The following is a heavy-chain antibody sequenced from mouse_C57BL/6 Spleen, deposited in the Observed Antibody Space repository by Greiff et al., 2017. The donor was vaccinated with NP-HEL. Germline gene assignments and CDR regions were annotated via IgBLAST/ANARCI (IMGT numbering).Heavy chain of an antibody. CDR2: ISSGGSYT. D-gene: IGHD4-1*01. J-gene: IGHJ2*01. Sequence: EVQVVESGGDLVKPGGSLKLSCAASGFTFSSYGMSWVRQTPDKRLEWVATISSGGSYTYYPDSVKGRFTISRDNAKNTLYLQMSSLKSEDTAMYYCARQGTGTGYFDYWGQGTTLTVSS. V-gene: IGHV5-6*01. CDR1: GFTFSSYG. CDR3: ARQGTGTGYFDY.